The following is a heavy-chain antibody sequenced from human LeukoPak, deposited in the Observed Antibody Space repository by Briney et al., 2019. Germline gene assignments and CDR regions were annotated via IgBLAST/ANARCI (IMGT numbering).Heavy chain of an antibody. CDR3: ARDGVENVAVADLTWFDS. CDR1: GFTFRNFW. CDR2: IKQDGSEK. J-gene: IGHJ5*01. V-gene: IGHV3-7*01. Sequence: GGSLRLSCAASGFTFRNFWMSWVRQAPGKGLEWVANIKQDGSEKYSVDSVKGRFTISRYNAKSSLYLQMNSLSAEDSALYYCARDGVENVAVADLTWFDSWGQGALVIVSS. D-gene: IGHD6-19*01.